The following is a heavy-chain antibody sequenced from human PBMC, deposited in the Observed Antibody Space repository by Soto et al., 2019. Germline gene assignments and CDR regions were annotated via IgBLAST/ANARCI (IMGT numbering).Heavy chain of an antibody. CDR1: GFTFSSSW. J-gene: IGHJ6*02. Sequence: GSLRLSWAASGFTFSSSWMTWVRQAPGKGLAWVANIKEDGSEKYYVDSVKGRFTISRDNTNESLYLQMNSLRAEDTAVYYCARDPAPVGYRGLDVWGQGTTVTVSS. V-gene: IGHV3-7*01. CDR3: ARDPAPVGYRGLDV. D-gene: IGHD5-12*01. CDR2: IKEDGSEK.